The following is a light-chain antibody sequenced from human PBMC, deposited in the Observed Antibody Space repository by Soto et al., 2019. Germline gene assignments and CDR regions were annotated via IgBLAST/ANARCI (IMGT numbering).Light chain of an antibody. CDR1: QTIKNY. CDR3: QQSYILFT. J-gene: IGKJ3*01. CDR2: GAS. V-gene: IGKV1-39*01. Sequence: DIQMTQSPSSLSASIGDRVTITCRASQTIKNYLNWYQQKPGKAPKLLIYGASNLESGVPSRFAGSVSGSDFTLTISSLQPEDFATYYCQQSYILFTFGPGTKVDIK.